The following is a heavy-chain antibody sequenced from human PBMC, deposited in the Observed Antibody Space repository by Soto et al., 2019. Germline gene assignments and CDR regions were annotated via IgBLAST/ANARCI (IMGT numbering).Heavy chain of an antibody. CDR3: ARAGEYCSGGSCYSYYYYGMDV. CDR1: GGTFSSYA. Sequence: QVQLVQSGAEVKKPGSSVKVSCKASGGTFSSYAISWVRQAPGQGLEWMGGIIPIFGTANYAQKFQGRVTITADESTSTAYMELSSLRSEDTAVYYCARAGEYCSGGSCYSYYYYGMDVWGQGTTVIVSS. D-gene: IGHD2-15*01. J-gene: IGHJ6*02. CDR2: IIPIFGTA. V-gene: IGHV1-69*01.